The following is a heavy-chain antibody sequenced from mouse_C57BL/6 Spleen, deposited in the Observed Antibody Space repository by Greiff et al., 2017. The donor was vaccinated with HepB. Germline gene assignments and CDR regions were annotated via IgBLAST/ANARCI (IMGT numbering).Heavy chain of an antibody. V-gene: IGHV1-19*01. D-gene: IGHD1-1*01. Sequence: EVQLQQSGPVLVKPGASVKMSCKASGYTFTDYYMNWVKQSHGKSLEWIGVINPYNCGTSYNQKFKGKATLTVDKSSSTAYMELNSLTSEDSAVYYCASYYGSSLFAYWGQGTLVTVSA. J-gene: IGHJ3*01. CDR2: INPYNCGT. CDR1: GYTFTDYY. CDR3: ASYYGSSLFAY.